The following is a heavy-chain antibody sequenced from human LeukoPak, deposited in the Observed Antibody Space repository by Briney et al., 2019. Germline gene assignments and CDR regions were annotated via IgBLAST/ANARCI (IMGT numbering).Heavy chain of an antibody. V-gene: IGHV4-39*07. J-gene: IGHJ4*02. CDR3: ARDRQPRPARFDY. D-gene: IGHD6-6*01. CDR1: GGSVSSGSYY. CDR2: INHSGST. Sequence: SETLSITCTVSGGSVSSGSYYWSWIRQPPGKGLEWIGEINHSGSTNYNPSLKSRVTISVDTSKNQFSLKLSSVTAADTAVYYCARDRQPRPARFDYWGQGTLVTVPS.